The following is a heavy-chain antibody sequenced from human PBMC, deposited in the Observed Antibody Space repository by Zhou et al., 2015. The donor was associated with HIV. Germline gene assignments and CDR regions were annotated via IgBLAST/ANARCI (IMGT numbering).Heavy chain of an antibody. CDR1: GGTFSSYA. D-gene: IGHD5-18*01. CDR3: ARRGTQLWSDSFDI. Sequence: QVQLVQSGAEVKKPGSSVKVSCKASGGTFSSYAISWVRQAPGQGLEWMGGITPILGTAKYAQKFQGRVTLTGNTSMRTVYMYLSGLRSEDTAVYYCARRGTQLWSDSFDIWGQGTMVTVSS. V-gene: IGHV1-69*06. CDR2: ITPILGTA. J-gene: IGHJ3*02.